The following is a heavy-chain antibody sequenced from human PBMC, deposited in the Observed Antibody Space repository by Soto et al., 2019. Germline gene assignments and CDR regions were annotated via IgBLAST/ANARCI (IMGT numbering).Heavy chain of an antibody. D-gene: IGHD2-21*02. CDR2: INDNGDLR. CDR1: GFTFGSYA. Sequence: GSLRLSCVASGFTFGSYAMSWVRRAPGKGLEWVSTINDNGDLRYYADSVRGRFTISRDNSKNTLYLQLNNLRAEDTARYHCAKGFGDWYPLEKWGLGALVTVS. V-gene: IGHV3-23*01. J-gene: IGHJ4*02. CDR3: AKGFGDWYPLEK.